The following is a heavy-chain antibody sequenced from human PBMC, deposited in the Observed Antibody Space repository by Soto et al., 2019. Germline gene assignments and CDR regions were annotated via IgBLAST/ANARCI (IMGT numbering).Heavy chain of an antibody. CDR1: GFTFSSYG. CDR3: AKASAIDYCSGGSCYSDYYYGMDV. CDR2: ISYDGSNK. Sequence: GGSLRLSCAASGFTFSSYGMHWVRQAPGKGLEWVAVISYDGSNKYYADSVKGRFTISRDNSKNTLYLQMNSLRAEDTAVYYCAKASAIDYCSGGSCYSDYYYGMDVWGQGTTVTVSS. J-gene: IGHJ6*02. V-gene: IGHV3-30*18. D-gene: IGHD2-15*01.